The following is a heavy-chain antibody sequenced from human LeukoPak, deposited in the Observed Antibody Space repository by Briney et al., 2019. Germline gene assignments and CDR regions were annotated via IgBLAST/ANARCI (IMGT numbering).Heavy chain of an antibody. CDR1: GYTFTGYY. Sequence: ASVKVSCTASGYTFTGYYMHWVRQAPGQGLEWMGWINPNSGGTNYAQKFQGWVTMTRDTSISTAYMEPSRLRSEDTAVYYCARVPLYDSSGHYYPHWGQGTLVTVSS. CDR3: ARVPLYDSSGHYYPH. D-gene: IGHD3-22*01. V-gene: IGHV1-2*04. CDR2: INPNSGGT. J-gene: IGHJ1*01.